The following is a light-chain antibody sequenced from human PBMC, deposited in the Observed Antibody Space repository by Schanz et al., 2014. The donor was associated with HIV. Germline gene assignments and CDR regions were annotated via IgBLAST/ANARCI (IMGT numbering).Light chain of an antibody. V-gene: IGLV1-51*01. CDR1: SSNIGNNY. CDR3: GAWDSGRRAVV. CDR2: DNN. Sequence: QSVLTQPPSVSAAPGQKVTISCSGSSSNIGNNYVSWYQQLPGTAPKLLIYDNNERPSGIPDRFSGSKSGTSATLGITGLQTGDEADYYCGAWDSGRRAVVFGGGTKLTVL. J-gene: IGLJ2*01.